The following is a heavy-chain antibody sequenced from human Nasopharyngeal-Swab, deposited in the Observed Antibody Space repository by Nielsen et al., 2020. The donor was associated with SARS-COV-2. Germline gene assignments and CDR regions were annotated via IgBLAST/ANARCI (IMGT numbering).Heavy chain of an antibody. CDR3: ARDLLDIWFGELSFLGWFDP. CDR2: TYYRSKWYN. V-gene: IGHV6-1*01. J-gene: IGHJ5*02. D-gene: IGHD3-10*01. Sequence: WIRQSPSRGLEWLGRTYYRSKWYNDYAVSVKSRITINPDTSKNQFSLQLNSVTPEDTAVYYCARDLLDIWFGELSFLGWFDPWGQGTLVTVSS.